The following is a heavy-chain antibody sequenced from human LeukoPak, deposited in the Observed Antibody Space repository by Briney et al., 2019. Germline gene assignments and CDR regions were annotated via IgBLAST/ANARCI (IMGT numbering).Heavy chain of an antibody. Sequence: GGSLRLSCAASGFTFSHYNMNWVRQAPGKGLEWVSYITGSRSSIYYADSVRGRFTISRDNAKNSLYLQMNSLRAEDTAVYYCARDWVQFGELSAFDIWGQGTMVTVSS. V-gene: IGHV3-48*04. J-gene: IGHJ3*02. CDR2: ITGSRSSI. D-gene: IGHD3-10*01. CDR1: GFTFSHYN. CDR3: ARDWVQFGELSAFDI.